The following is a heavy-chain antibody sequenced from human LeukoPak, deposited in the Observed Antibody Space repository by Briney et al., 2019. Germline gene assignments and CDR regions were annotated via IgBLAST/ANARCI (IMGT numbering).Heavy chain of an antibody. V-gene: IGHV4-34*01. CDR2: INHSGST. CDR3: AGVRATVTNPPLDY. Sequence: PSGTLSLTCAVYGGSFRGYYWSWIRQPPGKGLEWIGEINHSGSTNYNPSLKSRVTISVDTSKNQFSLKLSSLTAPDAAVNYCAGVRATVTNPPLDYWGQGPLVTVSS. CDR1: GGSFRGYY. J-gene: IGHJ4*02. D-gene: IGHD4-17*01.